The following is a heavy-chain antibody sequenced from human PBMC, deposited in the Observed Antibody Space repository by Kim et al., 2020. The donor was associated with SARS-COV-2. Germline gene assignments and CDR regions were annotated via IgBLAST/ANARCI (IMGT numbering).Heavy chain of an antibody. CDR1: GGSISSSSYY. D-gene: IGHD6-13*01. J-gene: IGHJ3*02. Sequence: SETLSLTCTVSGGSISSSSYYWGWIRQPPGKGLEWIGSIYYSGSTYYNPSLKSRVTISVDTSKNQFSLKLSSVTAADTAVYYCAGPGYSSSWQDAFDIWGQGTMVTVAS. V-gene: IGHV4-39*01. CDR3: AGPGYSSSWQDAFDI. CDR2: IYYSGST.